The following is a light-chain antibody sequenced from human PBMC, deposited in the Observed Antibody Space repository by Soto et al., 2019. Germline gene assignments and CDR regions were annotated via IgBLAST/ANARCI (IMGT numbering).Light chain of an antibody. CDR1: QDITNY. CDR2: DAS. Sequence: DIQMTQSPSSLSASVGDRVTIICQASQDITNYLIWYQQKPGKAPKLLIYDASNLETGVPSRFSGSGSGTHFSFTISSLQPEDIATYYCQQYDNVPFTFGQGTRLEMK. CDR3: QQYDNVPFT. V-gene: IGKV1-33*01. J-gene: IGKJ5*01.